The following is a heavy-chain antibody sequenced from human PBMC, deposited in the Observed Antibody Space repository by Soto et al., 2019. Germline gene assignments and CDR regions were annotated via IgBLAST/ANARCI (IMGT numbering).Heavy chain of an antibody. D-gene: IGHD2-15*01. CDR3: AKDILESCCQRVGAFDI. CDR1: GFTFDDYA. CDR2: ISWNSGSI. Sequence: GGSLRLSCAASGFTFDDYAMHWVRQAPGKGLEWVSGISWNSGSIGYADSVKGRFTISRDNAKNSLYLQMNSLRAEDTALYYCAKDILESCCQRVGAFDIWGQGTMVTVSS. J-gene: IGHJ3*02. V-gene: IGHV3-9*01.